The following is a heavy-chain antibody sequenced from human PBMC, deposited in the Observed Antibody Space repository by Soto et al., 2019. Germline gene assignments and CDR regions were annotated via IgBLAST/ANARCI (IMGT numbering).Heavy chain of an antibody. CDR3: ATNNPSGWYVRDVDY. CDR2: ISSSSSTI. CDR1: GFTFSSYS. Sequence: PGGSLRLSFAASGFTFSSYSMNWVRQAPGKGLEWVSYISSSSSTIYYADSVKGRFTISRDNAKNSLYLQMNSLRDEDTAVYYCATNNPSGWYVRDVDYWGQGTLVTVSS. J-gene: IGHJ4*02. V-gene: IGHV3-48*02. D-gene: IGHD6-19*01.